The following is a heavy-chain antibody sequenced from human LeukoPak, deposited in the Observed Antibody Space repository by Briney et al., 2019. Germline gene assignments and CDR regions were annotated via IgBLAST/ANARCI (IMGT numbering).Heavy chain of an antibody. V-gene: IGHV1-2*02. Sequence: ASVKASCKASGYTFTGYYMHWVRQAPGQGLEWMGWINPNSGGTNYAQKCQGRVTMTRDTSISTAYMERSRLRSDDTAVYYCARGFKGVARVDYWGQGILVTVSS. CDR2: INPNSGGT. CDR3: ARGFKGVARVDY. D-gene: IGHD3-3*01. J-gene: IGHJ4*02. CDR1: GYTFTGYY.